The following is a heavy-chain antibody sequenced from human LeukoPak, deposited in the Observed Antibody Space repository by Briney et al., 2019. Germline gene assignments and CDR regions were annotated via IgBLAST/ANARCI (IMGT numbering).Heavy chain of an antibody. CDR2: IIPILGIA. CDR1: GGTFSSYA. J-gene: IGHJ4*02. V-gene: IGHV1-69*04. CDR3: ARGAGDGDYYFDY. Sequence: ASVKVSCKASGGTFSSYAISWVRQAPGQGLEWMGRIIPILGIANYAQKFQGRVTITADKSTSTAYMELSSLRSEDTAVYYCARGAGDGDYYFDYWGQGTLVTVSS. D-gene: IGHD4-17*01.